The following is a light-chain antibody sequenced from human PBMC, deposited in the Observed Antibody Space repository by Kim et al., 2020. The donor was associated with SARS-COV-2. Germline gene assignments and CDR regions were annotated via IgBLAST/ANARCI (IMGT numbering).Light chain of an antibody. CDR1: SLRKYY. Sequence: SSELTQDPAVSVALGQTVRITCQGDSLRKYYASWYQQKPGQAPILVIYGKNNRPSGIPDRFSGSSLGDTVSLTITGAQAEDEADYYCYSRDSGDHLVFGGGTQLTVL. J-gene: IGLJ2*01. V-gene: IGLV3-19*01. CDR2: GKN. CDR3: YSRDSGDHLV.